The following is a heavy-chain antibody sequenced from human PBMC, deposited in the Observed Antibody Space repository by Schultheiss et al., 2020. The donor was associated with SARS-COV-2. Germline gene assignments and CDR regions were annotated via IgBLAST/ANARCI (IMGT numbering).Heavy chain of an antibody. J-gene: IGHJ4*02. CDR1: GGSISSGYY. V-gene: IGHV4-38-2*02. CDR2: IDHSGGT. CDR3: ARGGAARQPPPV. D-gene: IGHD6-6*01. Sequence: SETLSLTCTVSGGSISSGYYWGWIRQPPGKGLEWIGEIDHSGGTNYNPSLKSRLSISVDTSNNQFSLKVSSVTAADTAVYYFARGGAARQPPPVWGQGTLVTVSS.